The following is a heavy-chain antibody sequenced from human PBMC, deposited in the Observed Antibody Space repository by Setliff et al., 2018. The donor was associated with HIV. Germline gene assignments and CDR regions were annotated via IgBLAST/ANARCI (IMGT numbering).Heavy chain of an antibody. J-gene: IGHJ4*02. CDR3: ARGPVIDRNPAGTLTAHYRARFDY. D-gene: IGHD3-9*01. V-gene: IGHV4-34*01. CDR1: GASFSDYS. Sequence: SETLSLTCAVYGASFSDYSWTWIRRPPGKGLEWIGEIYESGRTDYNPSFKSRVIISGDTSKSQFSMNLTSVTDADTAIYYCARGPVIDRNPAGTLTAHYRARFDYWGQGTLVTVSS. CDR2: IYESGRT.